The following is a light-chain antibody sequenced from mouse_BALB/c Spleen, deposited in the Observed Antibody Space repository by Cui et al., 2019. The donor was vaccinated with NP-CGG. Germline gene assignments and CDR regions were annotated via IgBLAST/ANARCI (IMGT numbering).Light chain of an antibody. Sequence: QAVVTQDSALTTSPGETVTLTCRSSTGAVTTSNYANWVQEKPDHLFTGLIGGTNNRIPGVPARFSGSLIGDKAALTITGAQTDDEAIYFCALWYSNHWVFGGGTKLTVL. J-gene: IGLJ1*01. CDR2: GTN. CDR3: ALWYSNHWV. CDR1: TGAVTTSNY. V-gene: IGLV1*01.